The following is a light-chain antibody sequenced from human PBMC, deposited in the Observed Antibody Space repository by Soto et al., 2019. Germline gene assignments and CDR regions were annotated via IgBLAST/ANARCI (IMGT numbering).Light chain of an antibody. J-gene: IGKJ4*01. CDR2: DTS. V-gene: IGKV3-15*01. CDR3: QHYVTWPLT. CDR1: QGIGDT. Sequence: EIVMKQSPATLSVSPCEGATLSARASQGIGDTLAWYQQKPGQTPRLLIYDTSIRATGVPARFSGSRSGAEFTLTISSLQSEDFAVYYCQHYVTWPLTFGGGTKV.